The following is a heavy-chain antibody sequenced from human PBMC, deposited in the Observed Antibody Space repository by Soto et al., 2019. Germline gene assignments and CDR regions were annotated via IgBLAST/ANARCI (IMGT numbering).Heavy chain of an antibody. CDR2: IIPIFGTA. V-gene: IGHV1-69*01. Sequence: QVQLVQSGAEVKKPGSSVKVSCKASGGTFSSYAISWVRQAPGQGLEWMGGIIPIFGTANYAQKFQGRVTITADESTSTAYMEPSSLRAEDTAVYYCARDAVVPSPAASPNWFDPWGQGTLVTVSS. CDR1: GGTFSSYA. CDR3: ARDAVVPSPAASPNWFDP. D-gene: IGHD2-2*01. J-gene: IGHJ5*02.